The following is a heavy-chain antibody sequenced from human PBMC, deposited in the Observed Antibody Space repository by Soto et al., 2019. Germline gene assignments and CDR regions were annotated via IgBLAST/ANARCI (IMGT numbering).Heavy chain of an antibody. CDR3: ARTTPYYYYGMDV. V-gene: IGHV4-34*01. D-gene: IGHD1-26*01. Sequence: KTSETLSLTCAVYGGSFSGYYWSWIRQPPGKGLEWIGEINHSGSTNYNPSLKSRVTISVDTSKNQFSLKLSSVTAADTAVYYCARTTPYYYYGMDVWGQGTTVTVSS. CDR1: GGSFSGYY. CDR2: INHSGST. J-gene: IGHJ6*02.